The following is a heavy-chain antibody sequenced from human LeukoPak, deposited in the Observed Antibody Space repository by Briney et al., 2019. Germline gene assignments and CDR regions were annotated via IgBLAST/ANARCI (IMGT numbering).Heavy chain of an antibody. CDR3: ARNPPRTGDFNS. V-gene: IGHV1-3*01. CDR2: INAANGNT. D-gene: IGHD7-27*01. CDR1: GYTFTSYA. Sequence: ASVKVSCKASGYTFTSYAIHWVRQAPGQRLEWMGLINAANGNTRYSQTFQDRVTITRDTSASTAYMELSSLRSEDTAVYYCARNPPRTGDFNSWGQGALVTVSS. J-gene: IGHJ4*02.